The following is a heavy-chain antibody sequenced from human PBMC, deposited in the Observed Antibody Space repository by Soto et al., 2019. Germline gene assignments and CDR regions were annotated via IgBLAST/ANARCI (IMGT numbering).Heavy chain of an antibody. J-gene: IGHJ4*02. CDR2: ISSSSSYI. CDR3: AREGDFGVVTLDY. V-gene: IGHV3-21*01. D-gene: IGHD3-3*01. Sequence: GGSLRLSCAASGFTFSSYSMNWVRQAPGKGLEWVSSISSSSSYIYYADSVKGRFTISRDNAKNSLYLQMNSLRAEDTAVYYCAREGDFGVVTLDYWGQGTLVTVSS. CDR1: GFTFSSYS.